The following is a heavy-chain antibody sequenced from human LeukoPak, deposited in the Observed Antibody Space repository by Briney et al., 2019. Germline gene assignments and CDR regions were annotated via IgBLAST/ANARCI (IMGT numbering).Heavy chain of an antibody. D-gene: IGHD3-16*01. V-gene: IGHV1-69*13. CDR3: TTRSCGTGACFSSFYYYYGLHF. CDR2: IIPIFGTA. Sequence: SVKVSCKASGDSISNFAVSWVRQAPGQGLEWMGGIIPIFGTAHYAQKFQGRVTITADESTSTTSLELSSLKSEDTAIYYCTTRSCGTGACFSSFYYYYGLHFWGQGTTVSVSS. CDR1: GDSISNFA. J-gene: IGHJ6*02.